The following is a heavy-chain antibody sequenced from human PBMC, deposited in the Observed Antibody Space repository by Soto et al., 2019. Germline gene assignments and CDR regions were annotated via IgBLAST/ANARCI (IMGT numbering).Heavy chain of an antibody. CDR1: GFTFSDYY. CDR3: ARDLRVRTTVTTQYYYYGMDV. D-gene: IGHD4-17*01. CDR2: ISSSSSYT. V-gene: IGHV3-11*06. J-gene: IGHJ6*02. Sequence: SLRLSCAASGFTFSDYYMSWIRQAPGKGLEWVSYISSSSSYTNYVDSVKGRFTISRDNAKNSLYLQMNSLRAEDTAVYYCARDLRVRTTVTTQYYYYGMDVWGQGTTVTVSS.